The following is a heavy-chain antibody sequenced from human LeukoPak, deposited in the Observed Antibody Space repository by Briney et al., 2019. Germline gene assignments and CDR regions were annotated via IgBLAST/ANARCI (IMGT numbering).Heavy chain of an antibody. Sequence: SETLSLTCTVSGGSITNYYWTWIRKPPGKGLEWIGYIHYSGSTNYNPSLKSRVTISVDTSKNQFSLKLSSVTAADTAVYYCARHLGATDAFDIWGQGTMVTVSS. D-gene: IGHD1-26*01. CDR1: GGSITNYY. V-gene: IGHV4-59*08. CDR3: ARHLGATDAFDI. J-gene: IGHJ3*02. CDR2: IHYSGST.